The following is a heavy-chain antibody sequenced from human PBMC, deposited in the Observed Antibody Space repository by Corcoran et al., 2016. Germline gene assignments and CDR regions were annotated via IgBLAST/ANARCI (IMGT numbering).Heavy chain of an antibody. V-gene: IGHV1-18*01. D-gene: IGHD3-3*01. J-gene: IGHJ5*02. CDR1: GYTFTSYG. CDR2: ISAYNGNT. Sequence: QVQLVQSGAEVKKPGASVKVSCKASGYTFTSYGISWVRQAPGQGLEWMGWISAYNGNTNYAQKLQGRVTMTTDTSTSTAYMELRSLSSDDTAVYYCARDARSYDLWSGYYTWFDPWGQGTLVTVSS. CDR3: ARDARSYDLWSGYYTWFDP.